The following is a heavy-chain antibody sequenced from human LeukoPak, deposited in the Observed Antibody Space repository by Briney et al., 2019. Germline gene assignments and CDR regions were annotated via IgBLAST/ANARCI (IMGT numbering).Heavy chain of an antibody. CDR3: ARNYYDILTGYYSYNWFDP. D-gene: IGHD3-9*01. J-gene: IGHJ5*02. V-gene: IGHV1-69*04. Sequence: SVKVSCKASGGTFSSYAISWVRQAPGQGLEWMGRIIPILGIANYAQKFQGRVTITADKSTSTAYMELSSLRSEDTAVYYCARNYYDILTGYYSYNWFDPWGQGTLVTVSS. CDR2: IIPILGIA. CDR1: GGTFSSYA.